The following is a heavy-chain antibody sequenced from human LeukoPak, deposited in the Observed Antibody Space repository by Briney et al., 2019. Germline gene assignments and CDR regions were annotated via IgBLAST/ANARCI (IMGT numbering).Heavy chain of an antibody. D-gene: IGHD2-2*02. CDR3: ATGGHHYGVVVPAAIKKAMDV. J-gene: IGHJ6*04. CDR1: GYTFTGYY. CDR2: FDPEDGET. V-gene: IGHV1-24*01. Sequence: GASVKVSCKASGYTFTGYYMHWVRQAPGKGLEWMGGFDPEDGETIYAQKFQGRVTMTEDTSTDTAYMELSSLRSEDTAVYYCATGGHHYGVVVPAAIKKAMDVWGKGTTVTVSS.